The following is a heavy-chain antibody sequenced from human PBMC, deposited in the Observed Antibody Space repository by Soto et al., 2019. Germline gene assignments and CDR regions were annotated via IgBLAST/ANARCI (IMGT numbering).Heavy chain of an antibody. V-gene: IGHV3-74*01. Sequence: EVQLVESGGGLVQPGESLRLSCAASGFTFSNYWMHWVRQAPGTGLVWVSRIHSDGSRITYADFVKGRFTISRDNAKNTVYLHMNSLTAEETAVYYCVRTSLVVAVATREDFWGQGTLVTVSS. CDR1: GFTFSNYW. CDR2: IHSDGSRI. D-gene: IGHD2-15*01. CDR3: VRTSLVVAVATREDF. J-gene: IGHJ4*02.